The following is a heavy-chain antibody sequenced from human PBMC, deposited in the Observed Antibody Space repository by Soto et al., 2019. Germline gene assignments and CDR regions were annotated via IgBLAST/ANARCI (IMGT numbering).Heavy chain of an antibody. D-gene: IGHD3-22*01. Sequence: TLSLTCSVSGDSMNNADYLWTRIRQPPGKGLQWIGYISYSGNTFYNPSLKTRLTMSVDTSKNQFSVRLKSVTAADTAVYYCARDRAHFYETSGRLDLWGQGMLVTVSS. CDR2: ISYSGNT. CDR1: GDSMNNADYL. V-gene: IGHV4-30-4*01. J-gene: IGHJ4*02. CDR3: ARDRAHFYETSGRLDL.